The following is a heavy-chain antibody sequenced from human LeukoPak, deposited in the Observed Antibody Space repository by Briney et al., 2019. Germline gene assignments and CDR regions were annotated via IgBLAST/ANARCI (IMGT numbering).Heavy chain of an antibody. J-gene: IGHJ5*02. D-gene: IGHD3-16*01. CDR1: GGSISSSSHY. Sequence: SETLSLTCTVSGGSISSSSHYWGWIRQPPGEGLEWIGSIYYSGSTYYNPSLKSRVTISVDTSKNQFSLKLSSVTAADTAVYYCADYGTSWGQGTLVTVSS. CDR3: ADYGTS. V-gene: IGHV4-39*01. CDR2: IYYSGST.